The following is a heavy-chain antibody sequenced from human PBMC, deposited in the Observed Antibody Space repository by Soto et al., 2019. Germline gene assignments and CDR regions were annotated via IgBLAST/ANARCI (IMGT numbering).Heavy chain of an antibody. CDR1: GFTFSSYS. J-gene: IGHJ4*02. CDR3: ARDTKGIYSYGYDAY. V-gene: IGHV3-21*01. Sequence: PGGSLRLSCAASGFTFSSYSMNWVRQAPGKGLEWVSSISSSSSYIYYADSVKGRFPISRDNAKNSLYLQMNSLRAEDTAVYYCARDTKGIYSYGYDAYWGQGTLVTVSS. D-gene: IGHD5-18*01. CDR2: ISSSSSYI.